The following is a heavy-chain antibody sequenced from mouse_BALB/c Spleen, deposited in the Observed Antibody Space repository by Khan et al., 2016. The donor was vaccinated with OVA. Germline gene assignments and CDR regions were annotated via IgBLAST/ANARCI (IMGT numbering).Heavy chain of an antibody. Sequence: EVKLLESGPGLVKPSQSLSLTCTVTGYSITSDYAWNWIRQFPGNKLEWMGYIHYSGSTNYNPALKSRISITRDTSKNQFFLQLNSVTTADTATYYCARDGSRYNYAMDYWGQGTSVTVSS. CDR1: GYSITSDYA. CDR3: ARDGSRYNYAMDY. CDR2: IHYSGST. J-gene: IGHJ4*01. V-gene: IGHV3-2*02. D-gene: IGHD2-3*01.